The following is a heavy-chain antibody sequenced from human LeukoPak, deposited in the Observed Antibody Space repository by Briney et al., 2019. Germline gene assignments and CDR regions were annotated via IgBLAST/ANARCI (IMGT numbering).Heavy chain of an antibody. D-gene: IGHD3-10*01. Sequence: SVTVSCKASGFTFTSSAMQWVRQARGQRLEWIGWIVVGSGNTNYAQKFQERVTITRDMSTSTAYMELRSLRSDDTAVYYCARDGSGSNRLIYYYYYMDVWGKGTTVTISS. J-gene: IGHJ6*03. V-gene: IGHV1-58*02. CDR1: GFTFTSSA. CDR3: ARDGSGSNRLIYYYYYMDV. CDR2: IVVGSGNT.